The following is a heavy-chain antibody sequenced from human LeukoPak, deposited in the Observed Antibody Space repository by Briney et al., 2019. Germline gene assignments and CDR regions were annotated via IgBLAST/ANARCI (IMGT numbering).Heavy chain of an antibody. CDR3: ARGRYSSYHSLDY. CDR2: IIPIFGTA. V-gene: IGHV1-69*05. CDR1: GGTFSSYA. J-gene: IGHJ4*02. D-gene: IGHD6-19*01. Sequence: ASVKVSCKASGGTFSSYAISWVRQAPGQGLEWMGRIIPIFGTANYAQTFQGRVTITTDESTSTTYMELSSLTSEDTAVYYCARGRYSSYHSLDYWGQGTLVTVSS.